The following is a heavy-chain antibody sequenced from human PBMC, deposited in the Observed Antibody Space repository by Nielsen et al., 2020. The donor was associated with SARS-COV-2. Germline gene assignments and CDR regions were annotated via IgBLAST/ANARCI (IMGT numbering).Heavy chain of an antibody. J-gene: IGHJ4*02. CDR3: ARGRRRDECSGGSCYYDY. V-gene: IGHV1-46*01. Sequence: WVRQAPGQGLEWMGIINPSGGSTSYAQKFQGRVTMTRDTSTSTVYMELSSLRSEDTAVYYCARGRRRDECSGGSCYYDYWGQGTLVTVSS. CDR2: INPSGGST. D-gene: IGHD2-15*01.